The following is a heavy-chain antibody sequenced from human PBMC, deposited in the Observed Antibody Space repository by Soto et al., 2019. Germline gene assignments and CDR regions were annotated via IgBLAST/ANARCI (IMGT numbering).Heavy chain of an antibody. J-gene: IGHJ6*02. V-gene: IGHV5-10-1*01. CDR1: GYSFTSYW. CDR2: IDPSDSYT. D-gene: IGHD6-19*01. Sequence: SLKISCKGSGYSFTSYWISWVRQMPGKGLEWMGRIDPSDSYTNYSPSFQGHVTISADKSISTAYLQWSSLKASDTAMYYCARRYSSASWYYGMDVWGQGTTVTVSS. CDR3: ARRYSSASWYYGMDV.